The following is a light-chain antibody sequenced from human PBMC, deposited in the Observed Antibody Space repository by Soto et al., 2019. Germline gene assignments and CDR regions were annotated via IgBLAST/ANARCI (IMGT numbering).Light chain of an antibody. J-gene: IGKJ1*01. V-gene: IGKV4-1*01. CDR3: KEHYSSWM. Sequence: DIMMAQSPDSLAVSLGERATINCKSSQSVLHSSNNKNYLVWYQQKPGQPPKLLISWASTRESGVPDRFSGSGSGTDFVLKMTTLQSEDVAVYFCKEHYSSWMLGPGTKVDIK. CDR2: WAS. CDR1: QSVLHSSNNKNY.